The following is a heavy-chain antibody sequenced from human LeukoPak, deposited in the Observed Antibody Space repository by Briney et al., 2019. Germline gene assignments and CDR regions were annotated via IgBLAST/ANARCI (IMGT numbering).Heavy chain of an antibody. CDR3: ARARRDGVSDY. Sequence: GGSLRLSCAASGFTFSSYAMHWVRQAPGKGLEWVAVISYDGSNKYYADSVKGRFTISRDNSKNTLYLQMNSLRAEDTAVYYCARARRDGVSDYWGQGTLVTVSS. CDR2: ISYDGSNK. J-gene: IGHJ4*02. V-gene: IGHV3-30*04. CDR1: GFTFSSYA. D-gene: IGHD5-24*01.